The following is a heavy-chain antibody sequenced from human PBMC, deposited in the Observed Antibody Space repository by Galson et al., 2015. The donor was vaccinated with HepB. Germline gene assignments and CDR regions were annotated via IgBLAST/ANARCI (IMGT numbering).Heavy chain of an antibody. V-gene: IGHV3-30-3*01. CDR1: GFSFNYFP. CDR3: VRPRGAGAGDYQNWYFDL. D-gene: IGHD4-17*01. CDR2: ISYTGSYT. J-gene: IGHJ2*01. Sequence: LRLSCAASGFSFNYFPMHWVRQAPGKGLEWVAVISYTGSYTAYADFGRGRFTISGDNSKNALYLQMNSLRVEDTALYYCVRPRGAGAGDYQNWYFDLWGRGTLVTVSS.